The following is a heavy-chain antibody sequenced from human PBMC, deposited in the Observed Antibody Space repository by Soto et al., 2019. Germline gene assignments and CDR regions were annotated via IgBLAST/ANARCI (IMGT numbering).Heavy chain of an antibody. J-gene: IGHJ6*02. CDR3: AKGVMYSTKGLDV. CDR2: VYPGDSDT. CDR1: GYSFTSYW. V-gene: IGHV5-51*01. Sequence: GESLKISCKGSGYSFTSYWIGWVRQMPGKGLEWMGIVYPGDSDTRYSPSFQGQVTISADKSISTAYLQMDRLRAGDTAVYYCAKGVMYSTKGLDVWGQGTTVTVSS. D-gene: IGHD2-15*01.